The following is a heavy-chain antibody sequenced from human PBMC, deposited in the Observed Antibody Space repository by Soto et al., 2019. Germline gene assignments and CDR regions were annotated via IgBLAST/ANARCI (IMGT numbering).Heavy chain of an antibody. CDR2: ISSNGGST. CDR3: ARGFGWLDY. J-gene: IGHJ4*02. CDR1: GFTVSSNY. Sequence: PGVSLRLSCAASGFTVSSNYMTWVRQAPGKGLEYVSAISSNGGSTYYANSVKGRFTISRDNSKNTLYLQMGSLRAEDMAVYYCARGFGWLDYWGQGTLVTVSS. V-gene: IGHV3-64*01. D-gene: IGHD6-19*01.